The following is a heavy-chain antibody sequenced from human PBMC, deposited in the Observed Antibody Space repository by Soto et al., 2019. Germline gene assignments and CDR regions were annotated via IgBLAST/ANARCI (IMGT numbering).Heavy chain of an antibody. D-gene: IGHD6-13*01. CDR3: AMSLGATGTFLFEY. CDR1: GFTFSSYV. J-gene: IGHJ4*02. V-gene: IGHV3-23*01. Sequence: LRLSCAASGFTFSSYVMSWVRQAPGKGLEWLSGLSGDAVNTYYADPVKGRFTISRDNSRNTLYLQMNSLRAEDTAVYHCAMSLGATGTFLFEYWGQGTPVTVSS. CDR2: LSGDAVNT.